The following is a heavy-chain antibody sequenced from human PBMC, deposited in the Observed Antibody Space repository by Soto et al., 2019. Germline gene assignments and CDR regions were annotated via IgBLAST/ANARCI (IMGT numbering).Heavy chain of an antibody. CDR2: IRSSGSTI. V-gene: IGHV3-11*01. CDR1: GFTFSDYY. J-gene: IGHJ4*02. Sequence: QVQLVESGGGLVKPGGSLRLSCAASGFTFSDYYMSWIRQAPGKGLEWVSNIRSSGSTIYYADSVKGRCTISGDNAMNSLYLQTNSLRAEDTAVYFCARVSPPLDYWGQGTLVTVSS. CDR3: ARVSPPLDY.